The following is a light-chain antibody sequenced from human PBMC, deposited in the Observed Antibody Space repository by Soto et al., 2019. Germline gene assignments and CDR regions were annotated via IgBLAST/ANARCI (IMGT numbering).Light chain of an antibody. CDR1: SSDVGSYNL. Sequence: QSVLTQPASVSGSPGQSLTISCTGTSSDVGSYNLVPWYQQHPGKAPKLMIYEDSKRPSGVSNRFSGSKSGNTASLTISGLQAEDEADYFCCSYAGSSTYVFGTGTKVTVL. CDR3: CSYAGSSTYV. J-gene: IGLJ1*01. CDR2: EDS. V-gene: IGLV2-23*01.